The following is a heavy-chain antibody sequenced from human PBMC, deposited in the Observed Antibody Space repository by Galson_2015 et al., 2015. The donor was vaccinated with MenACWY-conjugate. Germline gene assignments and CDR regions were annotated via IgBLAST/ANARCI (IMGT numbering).Heavy chain of an antibody. CDR3: ARPLFQGSVKPAAFNG. Sequence: QSGAEVKKPGESLKISCKASGYNFDNFWIGWVRQMPGNRPEWMGVIFPGDSETRYTPAFQGRVTISVDKSVNTAYLQWDSVKASDAAIYFCARPLFQGSVKPAAFNGWGRGTLVAVSS. CDR2: IFPGDSET. J-gene: IGHJ4*03. D-gene: IGHD3-3*02. V-gene: IGHV5-51*01. CDR1: GYNFDNFW.